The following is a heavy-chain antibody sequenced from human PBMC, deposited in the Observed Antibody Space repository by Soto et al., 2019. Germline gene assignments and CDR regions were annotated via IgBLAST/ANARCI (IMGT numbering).Heavy chain of an antibody. Sequence: SETLSLTCTVSGGSISRYYWSWIRQSPGMGLEMIGYVYYTGSTIYNPSLKSRVTISVDTSNNQFSLKLTSVTAADTAVYYCARMPYTGSNPPFDYWGRRILVTVSS. D-gene: IGHD1-26*01. V-gene: IGHV4-59*01. CDR1: GGSISRYY. CDR2: VYYTGST. J-gene: IGHJ4*02. CDR3: ARMPYTGSNPPFDY.